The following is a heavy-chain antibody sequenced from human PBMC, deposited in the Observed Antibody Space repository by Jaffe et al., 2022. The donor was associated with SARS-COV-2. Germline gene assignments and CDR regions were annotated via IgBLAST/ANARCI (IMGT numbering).Heavy chain of an antibody. V-gene: IGHV1-69*01. Sequence: QVQLVQSGAEVKKPGSSVKVSCKASGGTFSSYAISWVRQAPGQGLEWMGGIIPIFGTANYAQKFQGRVTITADESTSTAYMELSSLRSEDTAVYYCASRTDGRGDGYNRGAFDIWGQGTMVTVSS. D-gene: IGHD5-12*01. J-gene: IGHJ3*02. CDR2: IIPIFGTA. CDR1: GGTFSSYA. CDR3: ASRTDGRGDGYNRGAFDI.